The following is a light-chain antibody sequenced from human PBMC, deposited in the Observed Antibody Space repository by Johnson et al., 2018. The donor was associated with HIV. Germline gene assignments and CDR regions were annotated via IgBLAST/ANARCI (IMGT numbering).Light chain of an antibody. J-gene: IGLJ1*01. CDR1: SSNIGNNY. V-gene: IGLV1-51*02. Sequence: QSVLTQPPSVSAAPGQKVTISCSGSSSNIGNNYVSWYQQLPGTAPKLLIYENNKRPSGIPDRFSGSKSGTSATLGITGLQTGYEADYYCGTWDNSLSAPRYVFGTGTKVTVL. CDR2: ENN. CDR3: GTWDNSLSAPRYV.